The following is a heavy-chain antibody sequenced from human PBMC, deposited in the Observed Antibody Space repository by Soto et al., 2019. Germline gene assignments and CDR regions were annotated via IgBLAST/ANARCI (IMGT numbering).Heavy chain of an antibody. V-gene: IGHV4-30-2*01. Sequence: SETLSLTCAVSGGSISSGGYSWSRIRQPPGKGLEWIGYIYHSGSTYYNPSLKSRVTISVDRSKNQFSLKLSSVTAADTAVYYCASSYSSSYDFYYGMDVWGQGTTVTVS. CDR2: IYHSGST. CDR3: ASSYSSSYDFYYGMDV. D-gene: IGHD6-6*01. J-gene: IGHJ6*02. CDR1: GGSISSGGYS.